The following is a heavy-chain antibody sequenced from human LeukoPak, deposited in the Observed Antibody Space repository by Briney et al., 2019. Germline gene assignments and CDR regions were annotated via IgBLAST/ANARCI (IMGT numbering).Heavy chain of an antibody. Sequence: ASVKVSCKASGYTFTSYDINWVRQATGQGLEWMGWMNPNSGNTGYAQKFQGKVTMTRNTSISTAYMELSSLRSEDTAVYYCARGRRAAAGTLFYGGQGTLVTVPS. CDR2: MNPNSGNT. CDR1: GYTFTSYD. J-gene: IGHJ4*02. D-gene: IGHD6-13*01. V-gene: IGHV1-8*01. CDR3: ARGRRAAAGTLFY.